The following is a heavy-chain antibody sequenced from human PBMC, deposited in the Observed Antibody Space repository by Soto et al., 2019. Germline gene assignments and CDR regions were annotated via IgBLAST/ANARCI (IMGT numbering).Heavy chain of an antibody. CDR2: INPSGGST. CDR1: GYTFTSYY. CDR3: ARDLRIAVAGPYYYYGMDF. D-gene: IGHD6-19*01. J-gene: IGHJ6*02. V-gene: IGHV1-46*01. Sequence: ASVKVSCKASGYTFTSYYMHWVRQAPGQGLEWMGIINPSGGSTSYAQKFQGRVTMTRDTSTSTVYMELSSLRSEDTAVYYCARDLRIAVAGPYYYYGMDFWGQGTMVTVSS.